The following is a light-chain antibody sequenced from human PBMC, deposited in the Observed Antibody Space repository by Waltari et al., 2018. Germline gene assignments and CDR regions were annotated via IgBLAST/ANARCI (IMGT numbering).Light chain of an antibody. CDR3: QQYTNWT. CDR2: GVS. Sequence: ELVMTQSPATVSASPGERVTLSCRASLSVSINVAWYQQKPGQAPRLLIHGVSTRAMGVPARFSGSGSETDFTLTISSLQSEDFAIYYCQQYTNWTFGQGTKVEIK. J-gene: IGKJ1*01. CDR1: LSVSIN. V-gene: IGKV3-15*01.